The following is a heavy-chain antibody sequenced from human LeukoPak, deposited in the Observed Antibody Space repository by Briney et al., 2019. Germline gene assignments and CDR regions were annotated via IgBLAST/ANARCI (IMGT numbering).Heavy chain of an antibody. Sequence: SQSLSLRCAISGDSASINSAARNWIRQSASRGLECLVMPYYRLTWYNDYSVSVKSRITINPDTSKNQLSLQLNSVTPEDTAVYYCARDTSWELLDCYFDYWGQGTLVTVSS. CDR2: PYYRLTWYN. CDR1: GDSASINSAA. V-gene: IGHV6-1*01. CDR3: ARDTSWELLDCYFDY. D-gene: IGHD1-26*01. J-gene: IGHJ4*02.